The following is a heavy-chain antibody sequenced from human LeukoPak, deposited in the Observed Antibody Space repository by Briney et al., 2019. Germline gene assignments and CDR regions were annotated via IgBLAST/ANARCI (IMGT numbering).Heavy chain of an antibody. D-gene: IGHD1-26*01. CDR3: ARDGRGYWFDP. V-gene: IGHV4-61*02. Sequence: SETLSLTCTVSGGSISSGSYYWSWIRQPAGKGLEWIGRIYTSGSTNYNPSLKSRATISVDTSKNQFSLKLSSVTAADTAVYYCARDGRGYWFDPWGQGTLVTVSS. J-gene: IGHJ5*02. CDR1: GGSISSGSYY. CDR2: IYTSGST.